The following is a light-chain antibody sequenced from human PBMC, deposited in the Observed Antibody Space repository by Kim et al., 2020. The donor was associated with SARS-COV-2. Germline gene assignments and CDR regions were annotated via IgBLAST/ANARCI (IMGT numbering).Light chain of an antibody. J-gene: IGKJ1*01. CDR3: QQSYTVPWT. CDR1: QSINNF. V-gene: IGKV1-39*01. Sequence: DIQMTQSPSSLSASVGDRVTITCRTSQSINNFLNWYHQKPGKVPKALIYAATNLQSGVPSRFSGSGSGTEFTLTVDNLQPEDFRNYYCQQSYTVPWTLGQGTKVDIK. CDR2: AAT.